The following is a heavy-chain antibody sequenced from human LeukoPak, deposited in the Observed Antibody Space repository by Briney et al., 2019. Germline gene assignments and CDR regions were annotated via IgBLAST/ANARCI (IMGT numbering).Heavy chain of an antibody. Sequence: GGSLRLSCAASGFTFSNFAMSWVRQSPGKGLEWVSAISGSGSPTYYADSVKGRFTISRDNSKNTLYLQMNSLRDEDTALYYCARDLDDQNSLPPVFQYWGQGTLVTVSS. CDR1: GFTFSNFA. V-gene: IGHV3-23*01. CDR2: ISGSGSPT. CDR3: ARDLDDQNSLPPVFQY. J-gene: IGHJ1*01. D-gene: IGHD1-1*01.